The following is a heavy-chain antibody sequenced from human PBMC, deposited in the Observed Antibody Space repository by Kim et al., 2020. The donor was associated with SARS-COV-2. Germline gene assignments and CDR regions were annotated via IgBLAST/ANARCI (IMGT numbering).Heavy chain of an antibody. Sequence: GGSLRLSCAASGFSISPYWMIWVRQAPGKGLEWVAHIKQDGSEKYYVDSVKGRFSISRDNAQKSLYLQMNSLRAEDTAVYYCARAAEGTTADYWGQGTLVTVSS. CDR3: ARAAEGTTADY. V-gene: IGHV3-7*03. CDR1: GFSISPYW. D-gene: IGHD1-1*01. CDR2: IKQDGSEK. J-gene: IGHJ4*02.